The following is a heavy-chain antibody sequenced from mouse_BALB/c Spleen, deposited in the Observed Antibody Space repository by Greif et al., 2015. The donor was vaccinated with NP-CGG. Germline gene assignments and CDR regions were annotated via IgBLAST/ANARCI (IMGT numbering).Heavy chain of an antibody. V-gene: IGHV7-3*02. CDR1: GFTFTDYY. CDR2: IRNKANGYTT. CDR3: ARDNYGSSYWSVDV. D-gene: IGHD1-1*01. J-gene: IGHJ1*01. Sequence: DVKVEVSGGGLVQPGVFLRLSCATSGFTFTDYYMSWVRQPPGKALEWLGFIRNKANGYTTEYSASAEGRFTISRDNAKSILYLQMNTMRAEDSATYYCARDNYGSSYWSVDVWGEGTTVAVSS.